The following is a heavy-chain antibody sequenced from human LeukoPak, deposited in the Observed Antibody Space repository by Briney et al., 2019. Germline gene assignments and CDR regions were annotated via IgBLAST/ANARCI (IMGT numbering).Heavy chain of an antibody. J-gene: IGHJ4*02. CDR3: ATPVGSGFNRHDH. Sequence: GGSLRLSCAASGFTFSTYGMHWVRQAPGKGLEWVAFIRYDGNDKYYADSVKGRFTIARDNSKNTLYLQMDILRGEDTAVYYCATPVGSGFNRHDHWGQGTLVTVSS. D-gene: IGHD3-22*01. CDR1: GFTFSTYG. V-gene: IGHV3-30*02. CDR2: IRYDGNDK.